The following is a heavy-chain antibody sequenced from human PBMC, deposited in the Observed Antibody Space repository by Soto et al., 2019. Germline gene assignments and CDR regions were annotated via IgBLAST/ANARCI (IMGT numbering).Heavy chain of an antibody. V-gene: IGHV1-18*01. Sequence: GASVKVSCKASGYTFTSYGISWVRQAPGQGLEWMGWISAYNGNTNYAQKLQGRVTMTTDTSTSTAYMELRSLRSDDTAVYYCARIPHAYYDYIWGSLSPPYAFDIWGQGTMVTVSS. CDR3: ARIPHAYYDYIWGSLSPPYAFDI. CDR2: ISAYNGNT. CDR1: GYTFTSYG. D-gene: IGHD3-16*01. J-gene: IGHJ3*02.